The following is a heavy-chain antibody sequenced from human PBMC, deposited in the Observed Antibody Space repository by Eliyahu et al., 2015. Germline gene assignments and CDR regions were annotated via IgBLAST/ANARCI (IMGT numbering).Heavy chain of an antibody. CDR3: TRGRTRRDGTFDI. Sequence: EVQLVESGGGLVQPGGSLRLSCAVSGFTFSSYDMHWVRQIGGRALEWVSGIGTAGDTYYQASVKGRFTISRENAKNSLYLQMNILEAGDTAVYYCTRGRTRRDGTFDIWGQGTMVTVSS. CDR2: IGTAGDT. CDR1: GFTFSSYD. V-gene: IGHV3-13*01. J-gene: IGHJ3*02. D-gene: IGHD5-24*01.